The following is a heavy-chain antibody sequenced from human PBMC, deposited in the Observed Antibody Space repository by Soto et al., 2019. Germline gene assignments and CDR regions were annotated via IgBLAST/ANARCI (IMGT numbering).Heavy chain of an antibody. CDR1: GDSISGNS. CDR2: LYDGGSST. J-gene: IGHJ6*03. D-gene: IGHD2-2*01. V-gene: IGHV4-59*08. Sequence: SETLSLTCTVSGDSISGNSWTWIRQPPGKAMEWIGYLYDGGSSTYYNPSLESRVAFSVDTSKNQFSLRVSSVTAADTAVYYCAAVLSSLDFYYYYMDVWGTGATVTVSS. CDR3: AAVLSSLDFYYYYMDV.